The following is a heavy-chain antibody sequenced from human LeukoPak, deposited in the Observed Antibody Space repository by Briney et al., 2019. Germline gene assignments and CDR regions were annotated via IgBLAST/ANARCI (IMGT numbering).Heavy chain of an antibody. D-gene: IGHD6-13*01. V-gene: IGHV5-51*01. CDR1: GYSFNNYW. Sequence: GESLKISCQASGYSFNNYWIGWVRQMPGKGLEWMGIIYPDDSDTRYSPSFQGQVTISVDKSISTAYLQWSSLKASDTATYYCARHPSGYSNSWFTRWGQETLVTVSS. CDR3: ARHPSGYSNSWFTR. J-gene: IGHJ4*02. CDR2: IYPDDSDT.